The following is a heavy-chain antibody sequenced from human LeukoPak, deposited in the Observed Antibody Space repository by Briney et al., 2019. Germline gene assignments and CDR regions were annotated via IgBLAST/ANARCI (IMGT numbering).Heavy chain of an antibody. CDR3: ASETYSSGPRWFDP. V-gene: IGHV3-21*01. J-gene: IGHJ5*02. D-gene: IGHD6-19*01. Sequence: GGSPRLSRAASGFTFSSYSMNWVRQAPGKGLEWVSSISSSSSYVYYADSVKGRFTISRDNAKNSLYLQMNSLRAEDTAVYYCASETYSSGPRWFDPWGQGTLVTVSS. CDR1: GFTFSSYS. CDR2: ISSSSSYV.